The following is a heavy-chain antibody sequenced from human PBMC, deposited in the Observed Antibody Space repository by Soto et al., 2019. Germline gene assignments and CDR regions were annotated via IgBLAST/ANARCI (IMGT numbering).Heavy chain of an antibody. CDR2: IYYSGST. Sequence: SETLSLTCTVSGGSIRDDTYYWSWIRQPPGKGLEWIGYIYYSGSTNYNPSLKSRVTISVDTSKNQFSLKLSSVTAADTAVYYCARRYGGAFDIWGQGTMVTVSS. J-gene: IGHJ3*02. CDR3: ARRYGGAFDI. V-gene: IGHV4-61*01. CDR1: GGSIRDDTYY. D-gene: IGHD3-10*01.